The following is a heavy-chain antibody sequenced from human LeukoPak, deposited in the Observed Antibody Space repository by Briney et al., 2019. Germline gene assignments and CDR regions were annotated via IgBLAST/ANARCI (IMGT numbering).Heavy chain of an antibody. CDR1: GYTFTSYG. J-gene: IGHJ4*02. D-gene: IGHD3-22*01. Sequence: PLASVKVSCKASGYTFTSYGISWVRQAPGQGLEWMGWISAYNGKTNYAQKLQGRVTMTTDTSTSTAYMELRSLRSDDTAVYYCARDRYYYDSSGYSPLNDYWGQGTLVTVSS. V-gene: IGHV1-18*01. CDR2: ISAYNGKT. CDR3: ARDRYYYDSSGYSPLNDY.